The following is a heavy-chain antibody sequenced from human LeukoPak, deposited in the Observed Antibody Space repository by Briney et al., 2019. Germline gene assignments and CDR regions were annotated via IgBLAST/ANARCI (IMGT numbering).Heavy chain of an antibody. J-gene: IGHJ4*02. D-gene: IGHD5-12*01. V-gene: IGHV1-69*04. Sequence: ASVKVSCKASGGTFSSYAISWVRQAPGQGLEWMGRIIPILGIANYAQKFQGRVTITADKSTSTAYMELSSLRSEDTAVYYCAISGYDFYFDYWGQGTLVTVSS. CDR2: IIPILGIA. CDR1: GGTFSSYA. CDR3: AISGYDFYFDY.